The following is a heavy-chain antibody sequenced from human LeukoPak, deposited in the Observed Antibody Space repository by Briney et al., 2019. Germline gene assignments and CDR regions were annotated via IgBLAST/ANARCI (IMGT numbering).Heavy chain of an antibody. J-gene: IGHJ4*02. V-gene: IGHV4-39*07. Sequence: SETLSLTCTVSGGSIDSSHHYWGWIRQPPGKGLEWIGHIYYGGSTFYNPSLKSRVIISIDTSKNQFSLGLNSVTAADTAMYYCARVSARDYFDYWGQGTLVTVSS. CDR3: ARVSARDYFDY. CDR1: GGSIDSSHHY. CDR2: IYYGGST.